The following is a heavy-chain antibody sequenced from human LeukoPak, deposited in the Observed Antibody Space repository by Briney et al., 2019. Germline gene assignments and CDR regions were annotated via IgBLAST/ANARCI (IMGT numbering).Heavy chain of an antibody. J-gene: IGHJ5*02. CDR3: ARDRNQWLRGPFDL. CDR2: IYYSGST. Sequence: WETLSLTCTVSGVSISYYYWNWLRQPPGKGLEWVGYIYYSGSTKYNPSLKSRVPILVHTSENQFSLKLRSVTAADTAVYYCARDRNQWLRGPFDLWGQGTLVTVSS. D-gene: IGHD6-19*01. CDR1: GVSISYYY. V-gene: IGHV4-59*01.